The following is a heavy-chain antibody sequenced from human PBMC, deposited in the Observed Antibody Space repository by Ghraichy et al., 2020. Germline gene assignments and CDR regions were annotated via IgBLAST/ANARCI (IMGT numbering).Heavy chain of an antibody. CDR1: GESISSTTYY. D-gene: IGHD3-10*01. CDR2: FYYSGST. CDR3: ARHRVLRHNWFDP. J-gene: IGHJ5*02. V-gene: IGHV4-39*01. Sequence: SQTLSLTCTVSGESISSTTYYWGWIRQPPGKGLEWIGSFYYSGSTYYNPSLRSRLTISVDTSKNQFYLNLRSVTAADTAVYYCARHRVLRHNWFDPWGQGTLVTVSS.